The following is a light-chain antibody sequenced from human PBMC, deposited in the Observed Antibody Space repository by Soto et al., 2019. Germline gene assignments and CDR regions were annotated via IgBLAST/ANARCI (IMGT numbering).Light chain of an antibody. CDR2: DVN. Sequence: QSALTQPASVSGSPGQSITISCTDVGTYDYVSWYQQHPGKAPKVVIYDVNNRPSGVSDRFSGSKSGNTASLTISGLQTEDEADYYCGSFTGSSTVIFGGGTKLTVL. CDR1: VGTYDY. CDR3: GSFTGSSTVI. V-gene: IGLV2-14*03. J-gene: IGLJ2*01.